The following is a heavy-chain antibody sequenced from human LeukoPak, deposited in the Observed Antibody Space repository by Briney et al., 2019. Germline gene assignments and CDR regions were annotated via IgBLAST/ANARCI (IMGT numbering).Heavy chain of an antibody. D-gene: IGHD6-13*01. CDR3: AKDKFGGDQQLVRGYDY. CDR2: ISWNRGSI. Sequence: GGSLRLSCAAFGFTFDDYAMHWARQAPGKGLEWVSGISWNRGSIGYADSVKGRFTISRDNAKNSLYLQMNSLRAEDTALYYCAKDKFGGDQQLVRGYDYWGQGTLVTVSS. V-gene: IGHV3-9*01. CDR1: GFTFDDYA. J-gene: IGHJ4*02.